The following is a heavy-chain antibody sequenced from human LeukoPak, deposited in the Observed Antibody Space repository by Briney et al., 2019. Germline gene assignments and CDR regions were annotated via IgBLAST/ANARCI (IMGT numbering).Heavy chain of an antibody. V-gene: IGHV3-64*01. J-gene: IGHJ6*03. CDR3: ARWGDYYGSGIASTQGHYYMDV. CDR1: GFTFSSYA. Sequence: QAGGSLRLSCAASGFTFSSYAMHWVRQAPGKGLEYVSAISSNGGSTYYANSVKGRFTISRDNSKNTLFLQMGSLRAEDMAVYYCARWGDYYGSGIASTQGHYYMDVWGKGTTVTVSS. D-gene: IGHD3-10*01. CDR2: ISSNGGST.